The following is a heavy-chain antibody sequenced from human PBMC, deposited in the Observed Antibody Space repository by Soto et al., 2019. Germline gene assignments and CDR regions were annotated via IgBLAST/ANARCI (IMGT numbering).Heavy chain of an antibody. CDR2: INAGNGNT. J-gene: IGHJ4*02. V-gene: IGHV1-3*01. D-gene: IGHD6-19*01. CDR3: ARVSGWYYFDY. Sequence: GASVKVSCKASVYTFTSCAMHWVRQAPGQRLEWMGWINAGNGNTKYSQKFQGRVTITRDTSASTAYMELSSLRSEDTAVYYCARVSGWYYFDYWGQGTLVTSPQ. CDR1: VYTFTSCA.